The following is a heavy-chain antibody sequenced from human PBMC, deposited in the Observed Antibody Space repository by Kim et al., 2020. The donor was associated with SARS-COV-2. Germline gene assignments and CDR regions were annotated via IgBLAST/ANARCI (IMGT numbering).Heavy chain of an antibody. J-gene: IGHJ6*02. CDR2: NQ. D-gene: IGHD3-16*01. CDR3: ARALGYGMDV. Sequence: NQKYSQKFQGRVTVTRDTSASTAYMGLGSLRAEDTTLYFCARALGYGMDVWGPGTTVTVSS. V-gene: IGHV1-3*01.